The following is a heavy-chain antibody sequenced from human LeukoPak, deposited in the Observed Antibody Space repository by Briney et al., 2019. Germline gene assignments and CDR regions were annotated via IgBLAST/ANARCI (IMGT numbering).Heavy chain of an antibody. Sequence: GGSLRLSCAASGFTFSSYAMSWVRQAPGKGLEWVAVISYDGSNKYYADSVKGRFTISRDNSKNTLYLQMNSLRAEDTAVYYCAKDAMTSDYWGQGTLVTVSS. CDR1: GFTFSSYA. CDR3: AKDAMTSDY. CDR2: ISYDGSNK. J-gene: IGHJ4*02. V-gene: IGHV3-30*18.